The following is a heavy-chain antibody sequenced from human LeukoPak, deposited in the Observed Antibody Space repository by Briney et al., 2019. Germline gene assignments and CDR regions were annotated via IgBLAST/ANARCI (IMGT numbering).Heavy chain of an antibody. J-gene: IGHJ5*02. CDR3: ARGGNYYDSSGYTDNWFDP. CDR2: ISSSGSTI. V-gene: IGHV3-11*01. CDR1: GFTFSDYY. D-gene: IGHD3-22*01. Sequence: GGSLRLSCAASGFTFSDYYMSWIRQAPGKGLEWVSYISSSGSTIYYADSVKGRFTISRDNAKNSLYLQMNSLRAEDTAVYYCARGGNYYDSSGYTDNWFDPWGQGTLVTASS.